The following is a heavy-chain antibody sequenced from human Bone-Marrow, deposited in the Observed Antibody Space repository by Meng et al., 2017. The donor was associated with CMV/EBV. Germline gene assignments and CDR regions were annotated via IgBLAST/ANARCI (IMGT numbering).Heavy chain of an antibody. D-gene: IGHD1-1*01. V-gene: IGHV3-48*03. J-gene: IGHJ4*02. CDR3: ARNEGDFDY. CDR2: ISSGGDSI. Sequence: GGSLRLSCAASGFTFSNYEMNWVRQTPEKGLEWISYISSGGDSIYYADSVRGRFTISRDNTRNSLYLQMNSLRAEDTAIYYCARNEGDFDYWGQGTRVTGSS. CDR1: GFTFSNYE.